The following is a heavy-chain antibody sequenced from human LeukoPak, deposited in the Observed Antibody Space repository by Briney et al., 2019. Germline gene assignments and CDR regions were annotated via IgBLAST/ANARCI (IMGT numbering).Heavy chain of an antibody. D-gene: IGHD2-15*01. CDR3: AREYCSGGSCYSSYFDY. CDR2: ISYDGSNK. V-gene: IGHV3-30-3*01. CDR1: GFTFSSYA. J-gene: IGHJ4*02. Sequence: GGSLRLSCAASGFTFSSYAMHWVRQAPGKGLEWVAVISYDGSNKYYADSVKGRFTISRDNSKNTLYLQMNSLRAEDTAVYYCAREYCSGGSCYSSYFDYWGQGTLVTVSS.